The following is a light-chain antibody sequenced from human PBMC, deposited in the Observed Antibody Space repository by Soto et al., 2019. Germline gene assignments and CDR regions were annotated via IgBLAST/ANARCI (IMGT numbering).Light chain of an antibody. J-gene: IGKJ4*01. V-gene: IGKV1-5*01. CDR1: QSISSW. CDR2: DAS. CDR3: QQYNSYSLLT. Sequence: DIQMTQSPSTLSASVGDRFTITCRASQSISSWLAWYQQKPGKAPKLLIYDASSLESGVPSRFSGSGSGTEFTLTISSLQPDDFATYYCQQYNSYSLLTFGGGTKVDIK.